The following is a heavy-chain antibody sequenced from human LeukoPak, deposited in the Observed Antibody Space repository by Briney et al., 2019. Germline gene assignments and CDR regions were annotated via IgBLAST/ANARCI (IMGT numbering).Heavy chain of an antibody. D-gene: IGHD2-2*01. J-gene: IGHJ3*02. CDR3: ARGYCSSTSCYLTRSAFDI. V-gene: IGHV1-8*01. Sequence: GASVKVSCKASGYTFTSYDINWVRQATGQGLEWMGWMNPNSGNTGYAQKFQGSVTMTRNTSISTAYMELSSLRSEDTAVYYCARGYCSSTSCYLTRSAFDIWGQGTMVTVSS. CDR2: MNPNSGNT. CDR1: GYTFTSYD.